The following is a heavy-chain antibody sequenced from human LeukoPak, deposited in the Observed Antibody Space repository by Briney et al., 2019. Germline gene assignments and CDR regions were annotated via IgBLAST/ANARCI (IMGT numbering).Heavy chain of an antibody. CDR2: ISGGGSTI. J-gene: IGHJ4*02. Sequence: PGGSLRLSCVASGFTFSSYSMSWVRQTPGKGLEWVSYISGGGSTIYYADSVKGRFTISRDNAKSSLYLLMNSLRDEDRAVYYCARDLTGGNDYWGQGTLVTVSS. CDR3: ARDLTGGNDY. CDR1: GFTFSSYS. V-gene: IGHV3-48*02. D-gene: IGHD1-20*01.